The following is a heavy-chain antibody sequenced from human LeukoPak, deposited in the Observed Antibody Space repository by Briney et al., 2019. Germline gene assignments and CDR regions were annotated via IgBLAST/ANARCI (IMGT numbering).Heavy chain of an antibody. J-gene: IGHJ4*02. CDR2: IRYDGSNK. CDR1: GFTFSSYG. V-gene: IGHV3-30*02. Sequence: GGSLRLSCAASGFTFSSYGMHWVRQAPGKGLEWVAFIRYDGSNKYYADSVKGRFTISRDNSKNTLYLQMNSLRAEDTAVYYCAKDLSRYCSGGSCYPDYWGQGTLVTVSS. CDR3: AKDLSRYCSGGSCYPDY. D-gene: IGHD2-15*01.